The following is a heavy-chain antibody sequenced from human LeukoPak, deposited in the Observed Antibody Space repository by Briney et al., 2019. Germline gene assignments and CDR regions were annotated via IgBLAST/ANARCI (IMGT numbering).Heavy chain of an antibody. D-gene: IGHD3-3*02. Sequence: AGGSLRPSCAASGFTFSSYGMHWVRQAPGKGLEWVAVISYDGSNKYYADSVKGRFTISRDNSKNTLYLQMNSLRAEDTAVYYCAKDLAHLYYYGMDVWGQGTTVTVSS. CDR1: GFTFSSYG. CDR2: ISYDGSNK. CDR3: AKDLAHLYYYGMDV. J-gene: IGHJ6*02. V-gene: IGHV3-30*18.